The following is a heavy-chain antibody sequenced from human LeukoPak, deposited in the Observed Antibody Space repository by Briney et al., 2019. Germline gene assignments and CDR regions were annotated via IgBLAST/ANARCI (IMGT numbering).Heavy chain of an antibody. CDR3: AKDLRYCGGDCYSEGLNY. Sequence: GGSLRLSSAASGFTFSSYGMSWVRQAPGKGLEWVSAISGSGGSTYYADSVKGRFTISRDNSKNTLYLQMNSLRAEDTAVYYCAKDLRYCGGDCYSEGLNYWGQGTLVTVSS. J-gene: IGHJ4*02. D-gene: IGHD2-21*02. CDR2: ISGSGGST. V-gene: IGHV3-23*01. CDR1: GFTFSSYG.